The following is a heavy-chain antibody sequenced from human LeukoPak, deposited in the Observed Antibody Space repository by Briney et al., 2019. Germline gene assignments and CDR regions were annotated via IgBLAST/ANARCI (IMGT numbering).Heavy chain of an antibody. Sequence: ETLSLTCAVHGGSFSGSHWNWMRQSPGKGLEWIGEINDSLGINYHPSLKSRVTLSVDTSNKQFSLRLSAVTAADTAVYYCTRDPTTVITLPYYFDFWGQGTLAIVS. CDR3: TRDPTTVITLPYYFDF. CDR1: GGSFSGSH. CDR2: INDSLGI. V-gene: IGHV4-34*01. D-gene: IGHD4-17*01. J-gene: IGHJ4*02.